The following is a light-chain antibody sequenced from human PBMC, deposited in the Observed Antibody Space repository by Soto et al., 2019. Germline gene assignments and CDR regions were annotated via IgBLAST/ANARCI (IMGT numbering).Light chain of an antibody. J-gene: IGKJ5*01. Sequence: IPFTQSPSALSASVGDRVTVTCRASQDIRDYLAWYQQKPGKAPKLLICDASTLYSGVPSRFSGSGSGTDFTLTISSLQSEDFAVYYCQQYNNWPPPITFGQGSRLAIK. CDR1: QDIRDY. CDR3: QQYNNWPPPIT. CDR2: DAS. V-gene: IGKV1-9*01.